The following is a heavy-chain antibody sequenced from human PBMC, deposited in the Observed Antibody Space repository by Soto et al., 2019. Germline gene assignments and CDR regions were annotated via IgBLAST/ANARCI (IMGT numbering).Heavy chain of an antibody. CDR3: ARDNGIAARRPGNWFDP. J-gene: IGHJ5*02. D-gene: IGHD6-6*01. Sequence: WQTLSLTCAISGDSVSSNSAAWNWIRQSPSRGLEWLGRTYYRSKWYNDYAVSVKSRITINPDTSKNQFSLQLNSVTPEDTAVYYCARDNGIAARRPGNWFDPWGQGTLVTVSS. CDR2: TYYRSKWYN. V-gene: IGHV6-1*01. CDR1: GDSVSSNSAA.